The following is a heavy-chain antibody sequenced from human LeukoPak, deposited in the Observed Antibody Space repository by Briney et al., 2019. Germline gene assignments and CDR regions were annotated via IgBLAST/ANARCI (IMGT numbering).Heavy chain of an antibody. CDR2: IKEDGREK. Sequence: GGSLRLSCTASGFTFSGAWMTWVRQAPGKGLEWVANIKEDGREKKYVDSVKDRFTISRDNTKNLVYLQMSGLRVDDTAIYYCARDKEGGSNDHWGQGTLVTVSS. V-gene: IGHV3-7*01. CDR3: ARDKEGGSNDH. J-gene: IGHJ4*02. D-gene: IGHD2-15*01. CDR1: GFTFSGAW.